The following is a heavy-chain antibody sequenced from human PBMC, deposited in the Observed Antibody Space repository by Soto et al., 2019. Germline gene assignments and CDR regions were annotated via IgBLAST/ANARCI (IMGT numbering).Heavy chain of an antibody. CDR2: ISYDGSNK. CDR1: GFTFSSYA. CDR3: ARDLRWLAGYYYYYGMDV. V-gene: IGHV3-30-3*01. Sequence: QVQLVESGGGVVQPGRSLRLSCAASGFTFSSYAMHWVRQAPGKGLEWVAVISYDGSNKYYADSVKGRFTISRDNSKNTLYLQMNSLRAEDTAVYYCARDLRWLAGYYYYYGMDVWGQGTTVTVSS. J-gene: IGHJ6*02. D-gene: IGHD6-19*01.